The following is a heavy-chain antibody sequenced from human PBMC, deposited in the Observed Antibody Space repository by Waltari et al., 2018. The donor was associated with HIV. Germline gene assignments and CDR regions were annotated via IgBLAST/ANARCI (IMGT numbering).Heavy chain of an antibody. D-gene: IGHD3-3*01. J-gene: IGHJ4*02. CDR2: INGGTGNT. V-gene: IGHV1-3*01. Sequence: QVQLVQSGAEVKKPGASVKVSCKASGYTFTTYAIHWVRQAPGQRLEWMGWINGGTGNTKESQTLQGRVTMTRDTSATTGYMEVSSLRSEDTAVYYCARDGARITIYGGGFDYWGQGTPVIVSS. CDR3: ARDGARITIYGGGFDY. CDR1: GYTFTTYA.